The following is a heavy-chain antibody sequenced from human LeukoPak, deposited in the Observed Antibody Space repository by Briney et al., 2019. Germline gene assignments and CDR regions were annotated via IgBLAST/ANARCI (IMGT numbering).Heavy chain of an antibody. J-gene: IGHJ4*02. CDR2: IYYSGST. D-gene: IGHD3-10*01. CDR3: ARYGSGSYYNDGQRFDY. CDR1: DGSISSSSYY. Sequence: PSETLSLTCTVSDGSISSSSYYWGWIRQPPGKGLEWIGSIYYSGSTYYNPSLKSRVTISVDTSKNQFSLKLSSVTAADTAVYYCARYGSGSYYNDGQRFDYWGQGTLVTVSS. V-gene: IGHV4-39*07.